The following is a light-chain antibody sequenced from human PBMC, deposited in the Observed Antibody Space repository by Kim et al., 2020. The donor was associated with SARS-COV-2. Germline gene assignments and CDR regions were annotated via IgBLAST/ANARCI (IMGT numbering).Light chain of an antibody. CDR1: LGISNY. J-gene: IGKJ1*01. Sequence: DIQMTQSPSAMSASVGDRVTITCRASLGISNYLAWFQQKPGKAPKRLIYVASSLQSGVPSRFSGSGSGTEFTLTISSLQPEDLATYYCLQHSSFPPTFGQGTKVDIK. V-gene: IGKV1-17*03. CDR3: LQHSSFPPT. CDR2: VAS.